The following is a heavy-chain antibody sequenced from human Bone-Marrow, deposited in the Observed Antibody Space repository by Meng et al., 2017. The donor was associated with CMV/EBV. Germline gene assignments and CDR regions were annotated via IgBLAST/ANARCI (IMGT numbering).Heavy chain of an antibody. V-gene: IGHV3-30-3*01. CDR2: ISYDGSSK. CDR1: GGSFSGYY. Sequence: GGSLRLSCAVYGGSFSGYYWSWIRQPPGKGLEWLTVISYDGSSKYYADSVKGRFTISRDNSKNTLYLQMNSLRVEDTALYYCTRSYLGLWGQGTLVTVSS. J-gene: IGHJ4*02. D-gene: IGHD1-26*01. CDR3: TRSYLGL.